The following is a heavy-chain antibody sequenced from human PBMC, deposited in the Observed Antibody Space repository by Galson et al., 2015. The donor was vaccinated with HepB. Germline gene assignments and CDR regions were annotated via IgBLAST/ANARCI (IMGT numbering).Heavy chain of an antibody. V-gene: IGHV4-59*01. CDR1: GGSISFYF. D-gene: IGHD3-22*01. Sequence: ETLSLTCTVSGGSISFYFWSWIRQPPGKGLEWIGYISHGGNTNHNPSLKSRVTISLDTSKNNFSLRLSSVTAADTAVYYCARATYYYDSGGYYYFSAFDYWGQGTLVTVSS. J-gene: IGHJ4*02. CDR3: ARATYYYDSGGYYYFSAFDY. CDR2: ISHGGNT.